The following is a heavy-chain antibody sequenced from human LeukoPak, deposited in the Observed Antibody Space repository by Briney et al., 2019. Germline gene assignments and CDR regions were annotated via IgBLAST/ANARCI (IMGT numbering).Heavy chain of an antibody. D-gene: IGHD3-10*01. CDR1: GGTFSSYA. Sequence: SVKVSCKASGGTFSSYAISWVRQAPGQGLEWMGGIIPIFGTANYAQEFQGRVTITADESTSTAYMELSSLRSEDTAVYYCARERGPLYYFDYWGQGTLVTVSS. CDR3: ARERGPLYYFDY. V-gene: IGHV1-69*01. CDR2: IIPIFGTA. J-gene: IGHJ4*02.